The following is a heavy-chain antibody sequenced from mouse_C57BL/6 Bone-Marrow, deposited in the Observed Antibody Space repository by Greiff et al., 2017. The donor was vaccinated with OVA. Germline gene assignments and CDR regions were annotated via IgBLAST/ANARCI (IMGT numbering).Heavy chain of an antibody. CDR3: ARLEALYGSSPFAY. J-gene: IGHJ3*01. Sequence: QVQLKESGAELARPGASVKLSCKASGYTFTSYGISWVKQRTGQGLEWIGEIYPRSGNTYYNEKFKGKATLTADKSSSTAYMELRSLTSEDSAVYFCARLEALYGSSPFAYWGQGTLVTVSA. CDR2: IYPRSGNT. V-gene: IGHV1-81*01. D-gene: IGHD1-1*01. CDR1: GYTFTSYG.